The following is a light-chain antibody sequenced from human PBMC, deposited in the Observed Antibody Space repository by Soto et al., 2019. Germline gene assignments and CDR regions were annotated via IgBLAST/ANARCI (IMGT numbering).Light chain of an antibody. V-gene: IGKV3-20*01. Sequence: SVFTLSPSPLFFAPGERATLSCRASQSVSSSYSAWYQQKPGQAPRLLIYGASSRATGIPDRFSGSGSGTDLTLTISRLEPEDFAVYYCQQYGSSPRTFGQGTKVDIK. CDR1: QSVSSSY. CDR2: GAS. J-gene: IGKJ1*01. CDR3: QQYGSSPRT.